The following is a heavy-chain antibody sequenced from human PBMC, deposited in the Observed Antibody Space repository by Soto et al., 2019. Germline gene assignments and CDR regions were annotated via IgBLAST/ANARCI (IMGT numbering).Heavy chain of an antibody. D-gene: IGHD3-3*01. CDR1: GGSISSYY. Sequence: SETLSLTCTVSGGSISSYYWSWIRQPPGKGLERIGYIYYSGSTNYNPSLKSRVTISVDTSKNQFSLKLSSVTAADTSVYYCARGGAYDFWSGYHPMDVWGKGTTVTVSS. CDR2: IYYSGST. CDR3: ARGGAYDFWSGYHPMDV. J-gene: IGHJ6*04. V-gene: IGHV4-59*01.